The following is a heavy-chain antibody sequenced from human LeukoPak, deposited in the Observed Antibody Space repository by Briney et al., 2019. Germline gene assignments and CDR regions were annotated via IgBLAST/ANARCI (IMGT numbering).Heavy chain of an antibody. CDR2: IKQDGSEK. J-gene: IGHJ6*03. Sequence: GGSLRLSCAASGFTFSSYWMSWVRQAPGKGLEWVANIKQDGSEKYYVDSVKGRFTISRDNAKNSLYLQMNSLRAEDTAVYYCARDQGFKDYHYMDVWGKGTTVTVSS. CDR1: GFTFSSYW. CDR3: ARDQGFKDYHYMDV. V-gene: IGHV3-7*01.